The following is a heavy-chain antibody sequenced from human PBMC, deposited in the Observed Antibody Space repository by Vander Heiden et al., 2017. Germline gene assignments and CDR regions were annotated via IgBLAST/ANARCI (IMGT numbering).Heavy chain of an antibody. CDR3: ARDADCGGDCSFDY. CDR1: GFPFSSYS. Sequence: EVQLVESGGGLVKPGGSLRLPCAASGFPFSSYSMNWVRQAPGKGLEWVSSISSSSSYIYYADSVKGRFTISRDNAKNSLYLQMKSMRAEDTAVYYCARDADCGGDCSFDYWGQGTLVTVSS. D-gene: IGHD2-21*02. J-gene: IGHJ4*02. CDR2: ISSSSSYI. V-gene: IGHV3-21*01.